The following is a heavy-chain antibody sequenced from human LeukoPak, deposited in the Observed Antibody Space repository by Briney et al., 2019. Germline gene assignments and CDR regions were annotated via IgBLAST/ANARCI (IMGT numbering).Heavy chain of an antibody. CDR2: IIPILGIA. J-gene: IGHJ3*02. CDR3: ARGIIVVVPAAIDAFDI. D-gene: IGHD2-2*01. Sequence: GSSVKVSCKASGGTFSSYTISGVRQAPGQGLEWMGRIIPILGIANYAQTFQGRDTITADKSTSTAYMELSSLRSEDTAVYYCARGIIVVVPAAIDAFDIWGQGTMVTVSS. V-gene: IGHV1-69*02. CDR1: GGTFSSYT.